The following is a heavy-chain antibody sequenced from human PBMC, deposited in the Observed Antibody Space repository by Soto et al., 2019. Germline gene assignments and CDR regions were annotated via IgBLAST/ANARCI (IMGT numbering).Heavy chain of an antibody. D-gene: IGHD4-4*01. CDR1: GGSISSGGYY. CDR3: ARVDSNYYILALDF. V-gene: IGHV4-31*03. CDR2: ISYTGST. Sequence: SETLSLTCTVSGGSISSGGYYWNWIRQHPGKGLEWIGYISYTGSTYYNPSHKSRVSMSLDTSKNQFSLKLSSVTAADTAVYYCARVDSNYYILALDFWGLGTLVTVSS. J-gene: IGHJ4*02.